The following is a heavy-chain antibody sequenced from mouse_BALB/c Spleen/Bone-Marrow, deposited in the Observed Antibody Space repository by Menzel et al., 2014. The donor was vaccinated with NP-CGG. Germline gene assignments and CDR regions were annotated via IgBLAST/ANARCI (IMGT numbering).Heavy chain of an antibody. CDR1: GFTFSDYY. V-gene: IGHV5-4*02. Sequence: EVQLVESGGGLVKPEGSLKLSCAASGFTFSDYYMYWVRQTPEKRLEWVATISDGGSYTYYPDSVKGRFTISRDNAKNNLYLQMSSLKSEDTAMYYCARGGNYGAMDYWGQGTSVTVSS. J-gene: IGHJ4*01. D-gene: IGHD2-1*01. CDR2: ISDGGSYT. CDR3: ARGGNYGAMDY.